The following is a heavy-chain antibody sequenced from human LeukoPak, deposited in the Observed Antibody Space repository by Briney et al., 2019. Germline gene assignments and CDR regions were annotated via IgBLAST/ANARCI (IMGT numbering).Heavy chain of an antibody. Sequence: PGGSLRLSCAASGFTFSSYSMNWVRQAPGKGLEWVSSISSSSSYIYYADSVKGRFTISRDNAKSSLYLQMNSLRAEDTAVYYCARGGGYSYALLFDYWGQGTLVTVSS. J-gene: IGHJ4*02. CDR2: ISSSSSYI. CDR3: ARGGGYSYALLFDY. D-gene: IGHD5-18*01. CDR1: GFTFSSYS. V-gene: IGHV3-21*01.